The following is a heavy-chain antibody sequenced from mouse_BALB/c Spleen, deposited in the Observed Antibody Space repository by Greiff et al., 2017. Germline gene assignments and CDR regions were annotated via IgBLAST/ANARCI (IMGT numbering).Heavy chain of an antibody. CDR2: ISYDGSN. V-gene: IGHV3-6*02. CDR3: AMYDYGDY. Sequence: EVQLVESGPGLVKPSQSLSLTCSVTGYSITSGYYWNWIRQFPGNKLEWMGYISYDGSNNYNPSLKNRISITRDTSKNQFFLKLNSVTTEDTATYYCAMYDYGDYWGQGTTLTVSS. J-gene: IGHJ2*01. D-gene: IGHD2-4*01. CDR1: GYSITSGYY.